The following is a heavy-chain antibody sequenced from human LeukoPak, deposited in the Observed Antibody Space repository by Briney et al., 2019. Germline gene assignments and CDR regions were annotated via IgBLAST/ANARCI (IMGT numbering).Heavy chain of an antibody. D-gene: IGHD5-12*01. CDR2: IHPNSGVT. V-gene: IGHV1-2*02. J-gene: IGHJ6*03. CDR1: GDSFTGYY. CDR3: AKDRYGDYEAPFHYYMDA. Sequence: GASVKVSCKASGDSFTGYYMHWVRQAPGQGLEWMGWIHPNSGVTNYAQKLQGRVSITRDTSIDTAYMQLSRLRSDDTAVYYCAKDRYGDYEAPFHYYMDAWGRGTTVTVSS.